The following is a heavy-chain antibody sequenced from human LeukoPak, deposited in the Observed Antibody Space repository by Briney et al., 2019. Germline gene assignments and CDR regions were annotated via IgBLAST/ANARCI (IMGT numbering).Heavy chain of an antibody. J-gene: IGHJ4*02. V-gene: IGHV3-23*01. Sequence: QTGGSLRLSCAASGFTFSNYAMNWVRQTPGKGLEWVSSLRASGGITYYADSVKGRFTISRDNSKNTLYLQMNSLRADDTAVYYCANHLEYCTSTGSCSFFDYWGQGTLVTVSS. CDR2: LRASGGIT. CDR3: ANHLEYCTSTGSCSFFDY. CDR1: GFTFSNYA. D-gene: IGHD2/OR15-2a*01.